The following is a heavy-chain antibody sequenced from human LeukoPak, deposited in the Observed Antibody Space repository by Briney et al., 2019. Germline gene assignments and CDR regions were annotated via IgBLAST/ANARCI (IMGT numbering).Heavy chain of an antibody. CDR2: IYHSRST. V-gene: IGHV4-30-2*01. CDR3: ARGSDY. J-gene: IGHJ4*02. Sequence: GKGLEWIGYIYHSRSTYYNPSLKSRVTISVDRSKNQFSLKLSSVTAADTAVYFCARGSDYWGQGTLVTVSS.